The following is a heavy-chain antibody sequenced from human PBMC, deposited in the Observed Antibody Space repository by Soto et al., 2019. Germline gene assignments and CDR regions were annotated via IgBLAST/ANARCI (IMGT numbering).Heavy chain of an antibody. J-gene: IGHJ4*02. CDR3: TRDHYGRGFSSGAFDS. Sequence: GGSLRLSCSPSGFTFGDYAMNWIRQAHGKGLEWVGFIKSKAFGGTPEYAASVKGRFTISRDDSRSIAYLQMNSLKTDDTAVYYCTRDHYGRGFSSGAFDSWGQGTLVTVSS. CDR1: GFTFGDYA. D-gene: IGHD5-18*01. V-gene: IGHV3-49*03. CDR2: IKSKAFGGTP.